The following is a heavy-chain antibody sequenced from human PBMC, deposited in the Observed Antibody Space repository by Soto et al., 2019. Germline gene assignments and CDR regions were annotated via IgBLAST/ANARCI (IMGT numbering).Heavy chain of an antibody. D-gene: IGHD2-15*01. V-gene: IGHV1-24*01. CDR2: FDPEDGET. J-gene: IGHJ4*02. CDR3: ATRGPYCSGGSCYSGVLVAFDY. Sequence: EASVKVSCKVSGYTLTELSMHWVRQAPGKGLEWMGGFDPEDGETIYAQKFQGRVTMTEDTSTDTAYMELSSLRSEDTAVYYCATRGPYCSGGSCYSGVLVAFDYWGQGTLVTVSS. CDR1: GYTLTELS.